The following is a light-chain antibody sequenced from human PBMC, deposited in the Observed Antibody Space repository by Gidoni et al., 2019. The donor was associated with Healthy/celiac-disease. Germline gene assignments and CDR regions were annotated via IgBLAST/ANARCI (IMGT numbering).Light chain of an antibody. J-gene: IGKJ1*01. Sequence: DIQMTQSPSTLSASVGDRVTITCRASQSISSWLAWYQQKPGKAPKLLIYKASSLESGVPSRFSGSGSGTEFTLTISSLQPDDFATYYCQQYNTRGPTFGQGTKVEIK. V-gene: IGKV1-5*03. CDR3: QQYNTRGPT. CDR2: KAS. CDR1: QSISSW.